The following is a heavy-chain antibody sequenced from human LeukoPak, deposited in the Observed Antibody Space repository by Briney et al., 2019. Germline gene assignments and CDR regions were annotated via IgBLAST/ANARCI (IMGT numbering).Heavy chain of an antibody. CDR2: DTSSTTST. D-gene: IGHD2-8*02. V-gene: IGHV3-23*01. Sequence: GGSLRLSCTASEFSISHYAMSWVRQAPGKGLEWVSADTSSTTSTYYASSVRGRFTISRDNSMSTLCLQMNSLRADDTAVYYCSKAPLGACAGAVCYYLDVWGKGTTVIVSS. CDR3: SKAPLGACAGAVCYYLDV. CDR1: EFSISHYA. J-gene: IGHJ6*03.